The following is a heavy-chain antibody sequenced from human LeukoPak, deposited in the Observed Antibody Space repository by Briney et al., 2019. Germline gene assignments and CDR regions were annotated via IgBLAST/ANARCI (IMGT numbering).Heavy chain of an antibody. Sequence: GGSLRLSCAASGFTFKTYWLHWLRQAPGKGLVWVARIDNDGSDTIYADSVKGRFTISRDNAKSTLYLQMNSLKAEDTAVYYCARGGYHHGFDIWGQGTMVTVSS. CDR3: ARGGYHHGFDI. V-gene: IGHV3-74*01. D-gene: IGHD2-15*01. CDR2: IDNDGSDT. CDR1: GFTFKTYW. J-gene: IGHJ3*02.